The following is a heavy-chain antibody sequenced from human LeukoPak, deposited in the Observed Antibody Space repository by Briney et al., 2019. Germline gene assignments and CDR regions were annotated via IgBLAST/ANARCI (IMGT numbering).Heavy chain of an antibody. CDR3: ARASFPSITMIVVVKNAFDI. V-gene: IGHV1-2*06. J-gene: IGHJ3*02. CDR1: GYAFTGYY. Sequence: SVKVSCKASGYAFTGYYMHWVRQAPGQGLEWMGRVNPNSAGARYAQKFQGRVTMTRDTSISTAYMELTRLRSDDTAVYYCARASFPSITMIVVVKNAFDIWGQGTMVTVSS. CDR2: VNPNSAGA. D-gene: IGHD3-22*01.